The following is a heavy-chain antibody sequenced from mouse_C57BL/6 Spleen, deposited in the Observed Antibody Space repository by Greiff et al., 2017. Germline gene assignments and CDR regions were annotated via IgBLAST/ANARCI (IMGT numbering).Heavy chain of an antibody. CDR1: GYTFTSYD. V-gene: IGHV1-85*01. Sequence: VQLQQSGPELVKPGASVKLSCKASGYTFTSYDINWVKQRPGQGLEWIGWIYPRDGSTKYNEKFKGKATLTVDTSSSTAYMELHRLTSEDSAVYFCAPITTVVARGWYFDVWGTGTTVTVSS. J-gene: IGHJ1*03. CDR3: APITTVVARGWYFDV. D-gene: IGHD1-1*01. CDR2: IYPRDGST.